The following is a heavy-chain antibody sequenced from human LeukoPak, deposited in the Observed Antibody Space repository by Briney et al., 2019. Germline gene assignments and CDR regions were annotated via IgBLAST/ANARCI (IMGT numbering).Heavy chain of an antibody. CDR1: GGSISSYY. J-gene: IGHJ5*02. D-gene: IGHD4-17*01. CDR2: IYYSGST. Sequence: PSETLSLTCTVSGGSISSYYWSWIRQPPGKGLEWIGYIYYSGSTNYNPSLKSRVTISVDTSKNQFSLKLSSVTAADTAMYYCASHRLNDYGDYGWFDPWGQGTLVTVSS. CDR3: ASHRLNDYGDYGWFDP. V-gene: IGHV4-59*01.